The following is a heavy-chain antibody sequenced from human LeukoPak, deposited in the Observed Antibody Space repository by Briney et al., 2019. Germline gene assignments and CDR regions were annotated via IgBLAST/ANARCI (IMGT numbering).Heavy chain of an antibody. CDR1: GFTFSSYS. CDR2: ISSSSSYI. D-gene: IGHD6-13*01. J-gene: IGHJ4*02. Sequence: GGSLRLSCAASGFTFSSYSMNWVRQAPGKGLEWVSSISSSSSYIYYADSVKGRFTISRDNAKNSLYLQMNSLRAEDTAVYYCAREQGSSWATQPGYWGQGTLVTVSS. V-gene: IGHV3-21*01. CDR3: AREQGSSWATQPGY.